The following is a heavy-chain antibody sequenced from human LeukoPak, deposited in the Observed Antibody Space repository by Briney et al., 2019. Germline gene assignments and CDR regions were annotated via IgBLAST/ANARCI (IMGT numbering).Heavy chain of an antibody. CDR3: ASMEMAIDY. Sequence: SETLSLTCAVSGHSISGGYCSCWIRQPPGKGLEWIGSIYHSGSTYYNPSLKSRVTISVDTSKNQFSVKLSSVTAADSAVYYCASMEMAIDYWGQGTLVTVSS. J-gene: IGHJ4*02. CDR1: GHSISGGYC. CDR2: IYHSGST. D-gene: IGHD5-24*01. V-gene: IGHV4-38-2*01.